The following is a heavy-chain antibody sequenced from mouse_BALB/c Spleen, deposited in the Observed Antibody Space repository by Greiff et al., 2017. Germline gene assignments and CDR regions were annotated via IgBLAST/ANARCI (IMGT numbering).Heavy chain of an antibody. CDR1: GYTFTSYW. J-gene: IGHJ4*01. D-gene: IGHD2-3*01. Sequence: DLVKPGASVKLSCKASGYTFTSYWINWIKQRPGQGLEWIGRIAPGSGSTYYNEMFKGKATLTVDTSSSTAYIQLSSLSSEDSAVYFCARGGLLGAMDYWGQGTSVTVSS. CDR3: ARGGLLGAMDY. CDR2: IAPGSGST. V-gene: IGHV1S41*01.